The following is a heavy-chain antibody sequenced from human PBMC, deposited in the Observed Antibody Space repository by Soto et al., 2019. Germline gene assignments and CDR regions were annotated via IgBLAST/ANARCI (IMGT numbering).Heavy chain of an antibody. CDR3: ARRDTSGFLRYFDN. D-gene: IGHD3-3*01. J-gene: IGHJ4*03. Sequence: ASVKVSCKASGGTFSSYAISWVRQAPGQGLEWMGGIIPIFGTANYAQKFQGRVTITADESTSTAYMEPSSLRSEDTALYHCARRDTSGFLRYFDNWGQGTLVTVSS. CDR1: GGTFSSYA. V-gene: IGHV1-69*13. CDR2: IIPIFGTA.